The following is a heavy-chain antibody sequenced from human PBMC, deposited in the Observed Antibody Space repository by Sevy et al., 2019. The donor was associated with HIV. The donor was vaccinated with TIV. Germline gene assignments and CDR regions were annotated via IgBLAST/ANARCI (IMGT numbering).Heavy chain of an antibody. CDR3: VAGGSDGGGHRTDSLDV. V-gene: IGHV1-2*02. Sequence: ASVKVSCKASGYTFTGYYIHWVRQAPGQGLEWMGWMNPNSGGTNYAQKFQGTVTMTRDTSISTAYMELNSLRSDDTAVFYCVAGGSDGGGHRTDSLDVWGQGTMVTVSS. CDR1: GYTFTGYY. D-gene: IGHD2-15*01. J-gene: IGHJ3*01. CDR2: MNPNSGGT.